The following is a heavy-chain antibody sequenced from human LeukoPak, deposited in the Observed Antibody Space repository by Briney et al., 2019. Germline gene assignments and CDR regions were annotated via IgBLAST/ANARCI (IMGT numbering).Heavy chain of an antibody. V-gene: IGHV1-69*01. J-gene: IGHJ4*02. D-gene: IGHD1-14*01. CDR1: GGTFSSYA. CDR3: ASESPAGYFDY. Sequence: ASVKVSCKASGGTFSSYAISWVRQAPGQGLEWMGGIIPIFGTANYAQKFQGRVTITADESTSTAYMELRSLRSDDTAVYYCASESPAGYFDYWGQGTLVTVSS. CDR2: IIPIFGTA.